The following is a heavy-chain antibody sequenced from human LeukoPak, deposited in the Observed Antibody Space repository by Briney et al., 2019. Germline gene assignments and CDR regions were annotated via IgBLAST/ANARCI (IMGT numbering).Heavy chain of an antibody. CDR1: GYSFASYW. Sequence: GESLKISCKGSGYSFASYWIGWVRQMPGKGLEWMGIIYPGDSDTRYSPSFQGQVTISADKSISTAYLQWSSLKASDTAMYYCARLPSYYYYGMDVWGQGTTVTVSS. CDR3: ARLPSYYYYGMDV. J-gene: IGHJ6*02. CDR2: IYPGDSDT. V-gene: IGHV5-51*01.